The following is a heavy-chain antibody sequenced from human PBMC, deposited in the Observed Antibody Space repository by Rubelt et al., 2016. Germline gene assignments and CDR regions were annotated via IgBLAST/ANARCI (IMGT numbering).Heavy chain of an antibody. J-gene: IGHJ4*02. Sequence: QVQLVESGGGVVQPGGSLRLSCAASGFTFSSYGMHWVLQAPGKGLEWVAFIRYDVSNQYYADAVKGRFTISRDNSKNTLYLQMNSLRAEDTAVYYCAKGGNVVVTARLYYFDYWGQGTLVTVSS. V-gene: IGHV3-30*02. CDR3: AKGGNVVVTARLYYFDY. CDR2: IRYDVSNQ. CDR1: GFTFSSYG. D-gene: IGHD2-21*02.